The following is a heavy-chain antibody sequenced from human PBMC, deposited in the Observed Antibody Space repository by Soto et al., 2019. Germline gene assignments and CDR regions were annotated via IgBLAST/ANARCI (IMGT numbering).Heavy chain of an antibody. CDR1: GYSFTSYW. J-gene: IGHJ6*02. D-gene: IGHD6-13*01. CDR2: IYPGDSDT. CDR3: VKTAAGGKNYYGMDV. Sequence: EVQLVQSGAEVKKPGESLKISCKGSGYSFTSYWIGWARQMPGKGLEWMGIIYPGDSDTRYSPSFQGQVTISADKSISTAYLQWSSLKASDTAMYYCVKTAAGGKNYYGMDVWGQGTTVTVSS. V-gene: IGHV5-51*01.